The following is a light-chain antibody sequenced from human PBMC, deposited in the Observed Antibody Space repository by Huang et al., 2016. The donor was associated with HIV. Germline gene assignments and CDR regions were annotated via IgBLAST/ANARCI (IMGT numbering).Light chain of an antibody. CDR1: QNIDIH. V-gene: IGKV1-39*01. Sequence: DIQMTQSPSSLSAFVGDNVTITCRASQNIDIHLNWYQQKPGKGPKLLIYTTSTLYSGVPSRFSGSGSGTHFTLTINSLQPEDSETYSCQQSYSSPRVTFGPGTKINI. CDR3: QQSYSSPRVT. J-gene: IGKJ3*01. CDR2: TTS.